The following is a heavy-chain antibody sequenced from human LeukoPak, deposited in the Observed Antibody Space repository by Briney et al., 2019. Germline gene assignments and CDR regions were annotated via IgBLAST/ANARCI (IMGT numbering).Heavy chain of an antibody. V-gene: IGHV3-7*05. Sequence: GGSLRLSCAASGFTFSIYWMSWVRHAPGKGLEWVANIKQDGSEKYYVDSVKGRFTISRDNANNSLYLQMNSLRAEDTAVYYCARGGDYLDFWGQGTLVTVSS. CDR3: ARGGDYLDF. CDR2: IKQDGSEK. CDR1: GFTFSIYW. J-gene: IGHJ4*02.